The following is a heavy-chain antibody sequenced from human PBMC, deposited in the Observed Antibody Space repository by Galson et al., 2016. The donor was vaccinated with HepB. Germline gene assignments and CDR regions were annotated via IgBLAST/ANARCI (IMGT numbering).Heavy chain of an antibody. J-gene: IGHJ4*02. V-gene: IGHV3-74*01. Sequence: SLRLSCAASGFSFSNYWMYWVRQAPGKGLVWVARISGEGTITNYADSVEGRFTISRDNAKNTLYLQMSSLRAEDTAVYYCAPGNSVVIGYWGQGTLVTVSS. D-gene: IGHD4-23*01. CDR3: APGNSVVIGY. CDR2: ISGEGTIT. CDR1: GFSFSNYW.